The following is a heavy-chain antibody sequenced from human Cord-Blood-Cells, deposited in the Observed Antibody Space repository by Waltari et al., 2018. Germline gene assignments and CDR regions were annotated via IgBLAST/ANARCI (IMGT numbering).Heavy chain of an antibody. CDR1: GFTFRSYS. Sequence: EVQLVESGGGLVKPGGSLRLSCAASGFTFRSYSMNWVRQAPGKGLEWVSSISSSSSYIYYADSVKGRFTISRDNAKNSLYLQMNSLRAEDTAVYYCASSRTPFYGMDVWGQGTTVTVSS. D-gene: IGHD2-15*01. CDR3: ASSRTPFYGMDV. CDR2: ISSSSSYI. V-gene: IGHV3-21*01. J-gene: IGHJ6*02.